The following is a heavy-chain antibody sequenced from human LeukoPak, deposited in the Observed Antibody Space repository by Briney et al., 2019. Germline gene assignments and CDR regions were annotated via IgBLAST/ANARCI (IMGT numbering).Heavy chain of an antibody. CDR2: ISYDGSNK. CDR3: ANALEYYYGSGSSY. CDR1: GFTFSSYG. Sequence: GGSLRLSCAASGFTFSSYGMHWVRQAPGKGLGWVAVISYDGSNKYYADSVKGRFTISRDNSKNTLHLQMNSLRAEDTALYYCANALEYYYGSGSSYWGQGTLVTVSS. J-gene: IGHJ4*02. D-gene: IGHD3-10*01. V-gene: IGHV3-30*18.